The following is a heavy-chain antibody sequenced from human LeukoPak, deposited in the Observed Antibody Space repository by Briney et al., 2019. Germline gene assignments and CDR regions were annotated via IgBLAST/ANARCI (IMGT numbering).Heavy chain of an antibody. J-gene: IGHJ4*02. D-gene: IGHD5-18*01. CDR2: ISYDGSNE. Sequence: QTGGSLRLSCAASGFTFSNYAMHWVRQAPGKGLEGVAVISYDGSNEYYTDSMKGRFTISRDNSKNTLYLQMNSLRAEDTAVHYCAREPSGYNHGYCDYWAQGPLVTVS. CDR1: GFTFSNYA. V-gene: IGHV3-30*04. CDR3: AREPSGYNHGYCDY.